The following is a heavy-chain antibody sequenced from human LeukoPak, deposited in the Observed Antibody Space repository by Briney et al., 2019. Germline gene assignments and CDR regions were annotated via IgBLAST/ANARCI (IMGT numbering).Heavy chain of an antibody. CDR2: ISNSGGST. CDR3: AKLRGGDGYKDSFDY. CDR1: AFTFSNFE. Sequence: PGGSLRLSCAASAFTFSNFEMTWVRQAPGKGLEWVSTISNSGGSTYYADSVKGRFTISRDSSKNTLYLQMNSLRAEDTALYYCAKLRGGDGYKDSFDYWGQGTLVTVSS. D-gene: IGHD5-24*01. V-gene: IGHV3-23*01. J-gene: IGHJ4*02.